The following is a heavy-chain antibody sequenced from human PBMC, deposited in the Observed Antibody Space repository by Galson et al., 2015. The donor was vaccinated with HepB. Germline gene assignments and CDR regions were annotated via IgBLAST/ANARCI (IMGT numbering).Heavy chain of an antibody. Sequence: SLRLSCAASGFTFGDYAMSWFRQAPGKGLEWVGFIRSKAYGGTTEYAASVKGRFTIPRDDSKSIAYLQMNSLKTEDTAVYYCTRARYSSSWYYYYGMDVWGQGTTVTVSS. D-gene: IGHD6-13*01. CDR2: IRSKAYGGTT. V-gene: IGHV3-49*03. CDR3: TRARYSSSWYYYYGMDV. CDR1: GFTFGDYA. J-gene: IGHJ6*02.